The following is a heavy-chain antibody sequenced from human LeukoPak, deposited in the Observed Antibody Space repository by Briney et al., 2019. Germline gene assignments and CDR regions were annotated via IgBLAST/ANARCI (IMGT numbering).Heavy chain of an antibody. D-gene: IGHD5-12*01. J-gene: IGHJ5*02. Sequence: GGSLRLSCAASGFTFNNFGMHWVRQAPGKGLEWVTFIQYNGNNKYYADSVKGRFTISRDNSKNTLYLQMNSLRAEDTAVYYCARYVDSTTAYHNWFDPWGQGTLVTVSS. CDR3: ARYVDSTTAYHNWFDP. CDR1: GFTFNNFG. CDR2: IQYNGNNK. V-gene: IGHV3-30*02.